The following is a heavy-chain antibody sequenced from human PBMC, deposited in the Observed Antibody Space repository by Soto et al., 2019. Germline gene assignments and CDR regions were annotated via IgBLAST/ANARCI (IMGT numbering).Heavy chain of an antibody. CDR3: ASTEDFFDY. V-gene: IGHV4-31*03. CDR2: IFYSGST. Sequence: SETLSLTCSVSGVSLTSGTYYWSWIRQHPGKGLEWIGYIFYSGSTDYNPSLKSRVNISVDTSKNQFSLKLSSVTAADTAVYYCASTEDFFDYWGHGNMGT. CDR1: GVSLTSGTYY. J-gene: IGHJ4*03.